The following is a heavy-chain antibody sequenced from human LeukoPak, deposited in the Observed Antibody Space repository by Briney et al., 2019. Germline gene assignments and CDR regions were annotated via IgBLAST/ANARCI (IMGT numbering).Heavy chain of an antibody. V-gene: IGHV3-73*01. CDR3: ARGGFSMDTGYYYGMDV. Sequence: GGSLKLSCAASGFTFSGAAMHWVRQASGKGLEWVGRVRSNANNYATDYTASVKGRFFISRDAPNNAAILQMNSLKTGDTAVYYCARGGFSMDTGYYYGMDVWGQGTTVTVSS. CDR2: VRSNANNYAT. CDR1: GFTFSGAA. D-gene: IGHD5-18*01. J-gene: IGHJ6*02.